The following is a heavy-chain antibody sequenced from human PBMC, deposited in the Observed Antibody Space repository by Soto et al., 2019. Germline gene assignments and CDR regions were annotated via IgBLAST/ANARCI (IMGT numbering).Heavy chain of an antibody. V-gene: IGHV1-58*01. CDR3: AADDYGGNDDYYYYGMDV. CDR2: IVVGSGST. J-gene: IGHJ6*02. D-gene: IGHD4-17*01. CDR1: GFTFTSSA. Sequence: GASVKVSCKASGFTFTSSAVQWVRQARGQRLEWIGWIVVGSGSTDYAQKFQERVTITRDMSTSTAYMELSSLRSEDTAVYYCAADDYGGNDDYYYYGMDVWGQGTTVTVSS.